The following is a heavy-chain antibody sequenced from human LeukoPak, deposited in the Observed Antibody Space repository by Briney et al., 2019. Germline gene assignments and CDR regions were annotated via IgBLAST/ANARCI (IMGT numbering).Heavy chain of an antibody. CDR1: GDSVSSNSVA. CDR3: ARXAXCTXXDCYREXDX. J-gene: IGHJ4*02. V-gene: IGHV6-1*01. D-gene: IGHD2-21*02. CDR2: TYYRSKWYN. Sequence: SQTLSLTCAISGDSVSSNSVAWSWIRQSPSRGLEWLGRTYYRSKWYNDYAVSVKGRIIINPDTSKNQFSLQLNSVAAEDKAVYXXARXAXCTXXDCYREXDXWGQGTXXXVSS.